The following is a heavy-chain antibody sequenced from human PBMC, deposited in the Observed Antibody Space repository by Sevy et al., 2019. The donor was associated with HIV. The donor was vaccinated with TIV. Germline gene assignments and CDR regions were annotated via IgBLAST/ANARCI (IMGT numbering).Heavy chain of an antibody. CDR1: GFTFSSYG. J-gene: IGHJ6*02. Sequence: GGSLRLSCAASGFTFSSYGMHWVRQAPGKGLEWVAVIWYDGSNKYYADSVKGRFTISRDNSKNTLYLQMNSLRAEDTAVYYCATQGERRYYYYYGMDVWGQGTTVTVSS. CDR2: IWYDGSNK. V-gene: IGHV3-33*01. D-gene: IGHD1-1*01. CDR3: ATQGERRYYYYYGMDV.